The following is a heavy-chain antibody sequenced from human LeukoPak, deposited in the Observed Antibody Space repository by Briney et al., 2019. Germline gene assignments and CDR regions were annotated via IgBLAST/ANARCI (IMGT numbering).Heavy chain of an antibody. CDR2: ISGSGGST. J-gene: IGHJ4*02. D-gene: IGHD5-12*01. Sequence: QPGGSLRLSCAASGFTFSSYAMSWVRQAPGKGLEWVSAISGSGGSTYYADSVKGRFTISRDNSKNTLYLQMNSLRAEDTAVYYCAKTTRKLRLTLRAAEYFDYWGQGTLVTVSS. V-gene: IGHV3-23*01. CDR3: AKTTRKLRLTLRAAEYFDY. CDR1: GFTFSSYA.